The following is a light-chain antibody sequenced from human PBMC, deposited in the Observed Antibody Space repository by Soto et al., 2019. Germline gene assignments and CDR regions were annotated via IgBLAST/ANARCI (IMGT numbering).Light chain of an antibody. J-gene: IGKJ2*01. Sequence: EFVMTKSASTLSVSPWPRANLSCRASQSVSSYLAWYQQKPGQAPRLLIYDASNRATGIPARFSGSGSGTDFTLTISSLEPEDFAVYYCQHRSKWPYTFGQGTKVDIK. CDR3: QHRSKWPYT. V-gene: IGKV3-11*01. CDR2: DAS. CDR1: QSVSSY.